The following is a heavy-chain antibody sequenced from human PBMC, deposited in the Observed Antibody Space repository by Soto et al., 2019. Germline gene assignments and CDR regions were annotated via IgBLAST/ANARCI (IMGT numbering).Heavy chain of an antibody. CDR1: GYTLTELS. J-gene: IGHJ6*02. CDR2: FDPEDGET. CDR3: ATATASIAARPPFSYYYYGMDV. V-gene: IGHV1-24*01. D-gene: IGHD6-6*01. Sequence: ASVKVSCKVSGYTLTELSMHWVRQAPGKGLEWMGGFDPEDGETIYAQKFQGRVTMTEDTSTDTAYMELSSLRSEDTAVYYCATATASIAARPPFSYYYYGMDVWGQGTTVTVSS.